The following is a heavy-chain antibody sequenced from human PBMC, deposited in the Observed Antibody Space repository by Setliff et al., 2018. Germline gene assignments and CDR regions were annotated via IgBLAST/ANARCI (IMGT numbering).Heavy chain of an antibody. V-gene: IGHV4-39*07. J-gene: IGHJ6*02. D-gene: IGHD5-18*01. Sequence: SETLSLTCTVSGGSISSMSYYWGWIRQPPGKGLEWIGSIYHSGSSYYNPSLMSRVSISVDTSKNQFSLILRSVTAADTAVYYCVRDRTAYSYGLDVWAQGTTVTVSS. CDR2: IYHSGSS. CDR3: VRDRTAYSYGLDV. CDR1: GGSISSMSYY.